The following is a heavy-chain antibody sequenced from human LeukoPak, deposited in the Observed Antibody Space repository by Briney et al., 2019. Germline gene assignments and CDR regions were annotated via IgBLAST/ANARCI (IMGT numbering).Heavy chain of an antibody. D-gene: IGHD6-6*01. CDR2: IYYSGST. J-gene: IGHJ4*02. CDR1: GGSISSGDYY. V-gene: IGHV4-30-4*01. Sequence: SQTLSLTCTVAGGSISSGDYYWSWIRQPPGKGLEWIGYIYYSGSTYYNPSLKSRLTISGDTSKNQFSLRLSSVTAADTAVYYCARGTWSSSIDYWGQGTLVTVSS. CDR3: ARGTWSSSIDY.